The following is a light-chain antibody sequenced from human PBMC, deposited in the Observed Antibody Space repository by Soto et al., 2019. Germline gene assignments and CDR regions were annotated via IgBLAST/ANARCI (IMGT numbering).Light chain of an antibody. J-gene: IGKJ5*01. CDR3: QQYHRSSIT. V-gene: IGKV1-5*01. CDR1: QSLNNG. CDR2: DAS. Sequence: DIHMTQSPSSVSASFGARITITFRASQSLNNGLAWYQQKPGKAPKLLIYDASTLERGVPSRFSGTGSGTEFTLAISSLQPDDFATYYCQQYHRSSITFGQGTRLEI.